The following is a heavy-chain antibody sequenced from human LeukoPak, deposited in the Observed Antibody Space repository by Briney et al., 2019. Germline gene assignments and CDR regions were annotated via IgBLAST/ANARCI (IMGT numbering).Heavy chain of an antibody. CDR2: IRSKAYGGTT. Sequence: GGSLRLSCTASGFTFGDYAMSWFRQAPGKGRGWVGFIRSKAYGGTTEYAASVKGRFTISRGDSKSIAYLQMNSLKTEDTAVYYCTRAGFFGVVQPNDYWGQGTLVTVSS. CDR1: GFTFGDYA. J-gene: IGHJ4*02. CDR3: TRAGFFGVVQPNDY. D-gene: IGHD3-3*01. V-gene: IGHV3-49*03.